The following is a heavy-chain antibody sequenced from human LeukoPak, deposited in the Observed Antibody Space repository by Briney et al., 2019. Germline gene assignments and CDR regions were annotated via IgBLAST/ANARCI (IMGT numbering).Heavy chain of an antibody. Sequence: SETLSLTCTVSGGSISSYYWSWIRQPPGKGLEWIGYIYYSGTTNYNPSLKSRVIISVDTSKNQFSLKLSPVIAADTAVYYCTRDSGTTGVVKFDPWGQGILVTVSS. CDR1: GGSISSYY. J-gene: IGHJ5*02. V-gene: IGHV4-59*01. CDR3: TRDSGTTGVVKFDP. D-gene: IGHD4-23*01. CDR2: IYYSGTT.